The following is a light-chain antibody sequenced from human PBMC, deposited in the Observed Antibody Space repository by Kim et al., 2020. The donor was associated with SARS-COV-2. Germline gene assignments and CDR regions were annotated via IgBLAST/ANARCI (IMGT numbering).Light chain of an antibody. V-gene: IGLV1-44*01. J-gene: IGLJ3*02. CDR1: NSNIGSNT. CDR2: NNE. CDR3: AAWDDSLNGLV. Sequence: GQRVTISCSGSNSNIGSNTVNWYQQLPGTAPKLLIYNNENRPSGVPDRFSGSKSGTSASLAISVLQSDDESDYYCAAWDDSLNGLVFGGGTQLTVL.